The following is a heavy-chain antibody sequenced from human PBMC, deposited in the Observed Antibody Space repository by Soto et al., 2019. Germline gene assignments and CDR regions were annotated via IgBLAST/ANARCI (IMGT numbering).Heavy chain of an antibody. CDR2: IWYDGSNK. CDR3: ARKAVAGTEYYFDY. J-gene: IGHJ4*02. Sequence: GGSLRLSCAASGFTFSSYGMHWVRQAPGKGLEWVAVIWYDGSNKYYADSVKGRFTISRDNSKNTLYLQMNSLRAEDTAVYYCARKAVAGTEYYFDYWGQGTLVTVSS. CDR1: GFTFSSYG. D-gene: IGHD6-19*01. V-gene: IGHV3-33*01.